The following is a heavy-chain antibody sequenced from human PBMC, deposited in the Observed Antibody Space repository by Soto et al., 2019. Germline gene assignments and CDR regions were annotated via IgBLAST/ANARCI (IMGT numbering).Heavy chain of an antibody. V-gene: IGHV3-30*18. CDR2: ISYDGTNK. J-gene: IGHJ6*02. CDR3: AKDRATYYYDSSDYFYYFGMDL. CDR1: GFIFSDYG. Sequence: GGSLRLSCEASGFIFSDYGMHWVRQAPGKGLEWVALISYDGTNKNYADSVRGRFTISRDDSKNTLYLQMNNLRAEDTALYYCAKDRATYYYDSSDYFYYFGMDLWGHGTTVTVSS. D-gene: IGHD3-22*01.